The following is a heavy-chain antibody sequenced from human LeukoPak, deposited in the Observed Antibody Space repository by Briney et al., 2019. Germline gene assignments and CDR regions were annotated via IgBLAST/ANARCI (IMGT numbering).Heavy chain of an antibody. Sequence: GALRLSCAASGFTFSRYGMHWVRQAPGKGLEWVAFIRYDGSNKYYADSVKGRFTISRDNSKNTLYLQMNSLRAEDTAVYYCAKEIWPTVTTPGWTYFDYWGQGALVTVSS. D-gene: IGHD4-17*01. CDR1: GFTFSRYG. CDR2: IRYDGSNK. J-gene: IGHJ4*02. CDR3: AKEIWPTVTTPGWTYFDY. V-gene: IGHV3-30*02.